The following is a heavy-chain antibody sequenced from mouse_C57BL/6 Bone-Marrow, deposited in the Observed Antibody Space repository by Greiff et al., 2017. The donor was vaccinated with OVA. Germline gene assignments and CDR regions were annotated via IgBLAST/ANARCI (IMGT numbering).Heavy chain of an antibody. CDR1: GYTFTSYG. CDR3: ARRTGTAY. V-gene: IGHV1-81*01. Sequence: QVQLQQSGAELARPGASVKLSCKASGYTFTSYGISWVKQRTRQGLEWIGEIYPRSGNTYYNEKFKGKATLTADKSSSTAYMELRSLTSEDSAVYFCARRTGTAYWGQGTLVTVSA. D-gene: IGHD4-1*01. J-gene: IGHJ3*01. CDR2: IYPRSGNT.